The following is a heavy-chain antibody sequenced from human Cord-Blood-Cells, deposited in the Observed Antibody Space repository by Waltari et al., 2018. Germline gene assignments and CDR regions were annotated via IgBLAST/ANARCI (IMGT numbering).Heavy chain of an antibody. J-gene: IGHJ6*03. Sequence: EVQLLESGGGLVQPGGSLRLSCAASGFTFSSYAMSWVSQAPGKGLEWVSAISGSGGSTYYASSVKGRFTISRDKSKNTLYLQMNSLRAEDTAVYYCAKSYDFWSGYPRPVYYYYMDVWGKGTTVTVSS. CDR1: GFTFSSYA. V-gene: IGHV3-23*01. CDR3: AKSYDFWSGYPRPVYYYYMDV. CDR2: ISGSGGST. D-gene: IGHD3-3*01.